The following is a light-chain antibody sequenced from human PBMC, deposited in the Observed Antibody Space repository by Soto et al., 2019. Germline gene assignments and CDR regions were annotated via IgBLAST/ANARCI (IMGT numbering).Light chain of an antibody. CDR1: QSISSW. CDR3: QQYNSYLK. V-gene: IGKV1-5*01. J-gene: IGKJ1*01. CDR2: DAS. Sequence: DIQMTQSPSTLSASVGDRVTITCRASQSISSWLAWYQQKPGKAPKLLIYDASSLESGVPSRFSGSGSGTEFTLTISNLQPDYFATFYCQQYNSYLKFGQGTNVEIK.